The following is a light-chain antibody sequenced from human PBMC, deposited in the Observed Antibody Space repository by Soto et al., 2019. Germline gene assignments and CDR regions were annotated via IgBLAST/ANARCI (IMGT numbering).Light chain of an antibody. CDR1: QGVNAW. V-gene: IGKV1-12*01. J-gene: IGKJ4*01. CDR3: QQANSLPLT. Sequence: DTQMTQSPSSVSASVGDRVTITCRASQGVNAWLAWYQKKPGKAPELLIYEASTLHSGVPSRFSGSGSGTDFTLTISSLQPEDFETYYCQQANSLPLTFGGGTKVEVQ. CDR2: EAS.